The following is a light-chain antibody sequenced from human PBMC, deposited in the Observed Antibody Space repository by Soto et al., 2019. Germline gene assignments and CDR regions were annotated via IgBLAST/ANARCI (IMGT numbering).Light chain of an antibody. CDR1: QSVGTW. J-gene: IGKJ1*01. CDR3: QHYRRNTWS. V-gene: IGKV1-5*01. Sequence: DIQMTQSPSTLSASVGGRVTITRRASQSVGTWVAWYQQTPGKAPKILIYGASNLASGVPSRFSGSGSGTEFTLPITTLQPDDFATYFCQHYRRNTWSFGPGTKVDIK. CDR2: GAS.